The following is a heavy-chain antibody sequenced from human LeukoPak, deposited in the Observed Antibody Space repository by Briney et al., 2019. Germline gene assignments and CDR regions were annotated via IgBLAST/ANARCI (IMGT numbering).Heavy chain of an antibody. Sequence: ASVKVSCKASGYTFTAYYMHWVRQAPGQGLEWMGWINPNSGGTNYEQKFQGRVTMTRDTSIGSAYIELTGLSSDDTALYYCAGSRQSDCWGQGTLVTVSS. V-gene: IGHV1-2*02. CDR1: GYTFTAYY. CDR2: INPNSGGT. CDR3: AGSRQSDC. J-gene: IGHJ4*02.